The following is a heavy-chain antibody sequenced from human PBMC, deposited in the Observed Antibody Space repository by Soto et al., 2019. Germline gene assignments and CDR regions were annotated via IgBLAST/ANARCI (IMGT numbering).Heavy chain of an antibody. Sequence: ASVKVSCKASGYTFTSYGISWVRQAPGQGLEWMGWISAYNGNTNYAQKLQGRVTMTTDTSTSTAYMELRSLRSDDTAVYYCARDSTWGNYDFWSGYYVPYGMDVWGQGTTVTVYS. D-gene: IGHD3-3*01. CDR2: ISAYNGNT. V-gene: IGHV1-18*04. CDR3: ARDSTWGNYDFWSGYYVPYGMDV. J-gene: IGHJ6*02. CDR1: GYTFTSYG.